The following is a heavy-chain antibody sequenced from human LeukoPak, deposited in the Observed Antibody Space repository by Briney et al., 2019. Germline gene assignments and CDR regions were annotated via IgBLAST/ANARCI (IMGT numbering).Heavy chain of an antibody. CDR3: AKEEVISGNHGVYFDY. V-gene: IGHV3-30*02. Sequence: GASVKVSCKASGYTFTGYYMHWVRQAPGKGLEWVAFIRYDGNSNYYADSVKGRSTISRDNSRSTLYLQMNSLRAEDTAVYYCAKEEVISGNHGVYFDYWGQGTLVTVSS. CDR1: GYTFTGYY. J-gene: IGHJ4*02. D-gene: IGHD3-22*01. CDR2: IRYDGNSN.